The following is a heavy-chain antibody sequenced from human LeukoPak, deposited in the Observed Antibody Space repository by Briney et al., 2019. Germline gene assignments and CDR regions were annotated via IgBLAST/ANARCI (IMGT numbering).Heavy chain of an antibody. CDR3: ARVGDSGSYEYCFDY. J-gene: IGHJ4*02. D-gene: IGHD1-26*01. CDR1: GFTFSSYS. CDR2: ISSSSSYI. V-gene: IGHV3-21*01. Sequence: PGGSLRLSCAASGFTFSSYSMNWVRQAPGKGLEWVSSISSSSSYIYYADSVKGRFTISRDNAKNSLYLQMNSLRAEDTAVYYCARVGDSGSYEYCFDYWGQGTLVTVSS.